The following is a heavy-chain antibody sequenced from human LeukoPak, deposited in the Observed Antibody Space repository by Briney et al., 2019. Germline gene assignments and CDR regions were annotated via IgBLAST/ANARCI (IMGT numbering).Heavy chain of an antibody. V-gene: IGHV4-39*01. CDR3: ARSYYDSSGYVDY. Sequence: SETLSLTYTVSGGSISSSSYYWRWIRQPPGEGLEWIESIYYSGSTYYNPSLKSRVTISVDTSKTQFSLKLSSVTAADTAGEYCARSYYDSSGYVDYWGQGTLVTVSS. CDR2: IYYSGST. J-gene: IGHJ4*02. CDR1: GGSISSSSYY. D-gene: IGHD3-22*01.